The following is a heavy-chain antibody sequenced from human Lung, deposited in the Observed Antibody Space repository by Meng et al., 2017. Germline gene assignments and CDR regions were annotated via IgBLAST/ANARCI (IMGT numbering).Heavy chain of an antibody. V-gene: IGHV3-20*04. CDR2: INWNGGST. J-gene: IGHJ4*02. Sequence: EVQLVGSGGGVVRHGGSLRLSCAASGFTFDDYGMSWVRQAPGKGLEWVSGINWNGGSTGYANSVKGRFTISRDNAKNSLYLQMNSLRAEDTALYYCAARIAAASASVGPDDYWGQGTLVTVSS. CDR3: AARIAAASASVGPDDY. D-gene: IGHD6-13*01. CDR1: GFTFDDYG.